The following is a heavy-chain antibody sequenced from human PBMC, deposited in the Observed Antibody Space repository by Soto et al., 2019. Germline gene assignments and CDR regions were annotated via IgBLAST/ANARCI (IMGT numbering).Heavy chain of an antibody. V-gene: IGHV4-4*02. CDR3: ASRCCSSDMCYVY. D-gene: IGHD2-2*01. CDR1: GGSISSNNW. CDR2: IHHREST. Sequence: QVQLQESGPGLVKPSGALSLTCAVSGGSISSNNWWRWVRQAPGEGLEWIGEIHHRESTNSNPSLRGRVTISLDESKSPFSLKLSSVTAADTAVYYCASRCCSSDMCYVYWGPGTLVTVSS. J-gene: IGHJ4*02.